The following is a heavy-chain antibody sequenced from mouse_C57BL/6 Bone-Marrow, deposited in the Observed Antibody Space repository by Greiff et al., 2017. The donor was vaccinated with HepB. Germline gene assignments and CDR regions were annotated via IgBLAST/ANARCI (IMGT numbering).Heavy chain of an antibody. Sequence: EVMLVESGGGLVKPGGSLKLSCAASGFTFSSYAMSWVRQTPEKRLEWVATISYGGSYTYYPDNVKGRFTISRDNAKNNLYLQMSHLKSEDTAMYYCARDRIDYYGSRDWYFDVWGTGTTVTVSS. CDR1: GFTFSSYA. D-gene: IGHD1-1*01. CDR3: ARDRIDYYGSRDWYFDV. V-gene: IGHV5-4*01. J-gene: IGHJ1*03. CDR2: ISYGGSYT.